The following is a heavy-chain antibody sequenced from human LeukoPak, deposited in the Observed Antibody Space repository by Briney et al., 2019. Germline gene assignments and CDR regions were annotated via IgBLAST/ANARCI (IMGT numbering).Heavy chain of an antibody. CDR2: IYHSGST. V-gene: IGHV4-38-2*01. Sequence: SETLSLTCAVSGYSLTSGYYWGWVRQPPGKGLEWIGSIYHSGSTYYNPSLKSRVTISVDTSKNQFSLKLSSVTAADTAVYYCARHRRGITIFGVVTDYFDYWGQGTLVTVSS. CDR3: ARHRRGITIFGVVTDYFDY. D-gene: IGHD3-3*01. CDR1: GYSLTSGYY. J-gene: IGHJ4*02.